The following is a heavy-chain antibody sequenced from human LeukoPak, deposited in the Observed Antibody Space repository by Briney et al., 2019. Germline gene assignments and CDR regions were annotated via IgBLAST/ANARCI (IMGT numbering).Heavy chain of an antibody. CDR3: TRDYGVLFDY. D-gene: IGHD4-17*01. J-gene: IGHJ4*02. CDR1: GYFFPNAW. V-gene: IGHV3-73*01. Sequence: GGSLRLSCTISGYFFPNAWLNWVRQAPGRGLEWVGRIRSKANNYATAYAASVKGRFTISRDDSKNTAYLQMNSLKTEDTAVYYCTRDYGVLFDYWGQGTLVTVSS. CDR2: IRSKANNYAT.